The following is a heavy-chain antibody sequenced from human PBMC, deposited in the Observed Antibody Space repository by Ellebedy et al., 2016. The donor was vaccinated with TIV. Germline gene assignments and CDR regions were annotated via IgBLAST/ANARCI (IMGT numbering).Heavy chain of an antibody. CDR1: GFTFDDYA. Sequence: GGSLRLSXAASGFTFDDYAMHWVRQAPGKGLEWVSGISWNSGSIGYADSVKGRFTISRDNAKNSLYLQMNSLRAEDTALYYCAKVGSGSYYDRYFDYWGQGTLVTVSS. CDR3: AKVGSGSYYDRYFDY. V-gene: IGHV3-9*01. J-gene: IGHJ4*02. D-gene: IGHD1-26*01. CDR2: ISWNSGSI.